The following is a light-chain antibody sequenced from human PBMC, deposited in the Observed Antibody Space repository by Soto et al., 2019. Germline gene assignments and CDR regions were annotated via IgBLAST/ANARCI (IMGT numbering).Light chain of an antibody. Sequence: VLTQSPGTLSLSPGERATLSCRASRSVSASYLAWYQQKPGQAPRLLIYGASSRATGFPDRFSGSGSETDFTLTISRLEPEDSAVYYCQQYDTSATFGQGTKLEI. J-gene: IGKJ2*01. CDR2: GAS. CDR3: QQYDTSAT. CDR1: RSVSASY. V-gene: IGKV3-20*01.